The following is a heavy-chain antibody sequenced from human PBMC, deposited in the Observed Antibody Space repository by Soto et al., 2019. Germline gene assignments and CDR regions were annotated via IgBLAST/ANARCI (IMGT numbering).Heavy chain of an antibody. D-gene: IGHD2-8*02. CDR1: GFKFGDNL. CDR2: INPDNENT. J-gene: IGHJ3*01. CDR3: ARDILSVGPRANDAFDV. Sequence: QVQLVQSGAEVRKPGASVNISCWASGFKFGDNLINLVRHAPGQSLEWMGWINPDNENTRFSQRFQGRVTISRHSSASIAYVEVTDLTSEDTAVYYCARDILSVGPRANDAFDVWGQGTMVSVSS. V-gene: IGHV1-3*01.